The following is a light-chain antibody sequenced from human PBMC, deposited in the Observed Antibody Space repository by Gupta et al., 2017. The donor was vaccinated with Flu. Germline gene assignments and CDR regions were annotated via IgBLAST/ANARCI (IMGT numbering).Light chain of an antibody. J-gene: IGLJ3*02. CDR3: CSYAGSYNWV. V-gene: IGLV2-11*01. Sequence: QSALTQPRSVSGSPGQSVTISCTGTSSVVGGYNYVSWYLQHPGKAPKLMIYDVSHRPSGVPDRFSGSKSANTASLTISGLQAEDEADYYCCSYAGSYNWVFGGGTKLTVL. CDR1: SSVVGGYNY. CDR2: DVS.